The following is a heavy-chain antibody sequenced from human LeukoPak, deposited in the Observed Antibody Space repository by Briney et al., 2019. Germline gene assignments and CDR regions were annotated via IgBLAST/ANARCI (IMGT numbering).Heavy chain of an antibody. CDR2: ISSNGGST. V-gene: IGHV3-64*01. Sequence: AGGSLRLSCAASGFTFSSYAMLWVRQAPGKGLEYVSVISSNGGSTYYANSVKGRFTISRDNSKNTLYLQMGSLRAEDMAVYYCARAGSGIVVVPAAMDYYYYMDVWGKGTTVTVSS. J-gene: IGHJ6*03. CDR3: ARAGSGIVVVPAAMDYYYYMDV. CDR1: GFTFSSYA. D-gene: IGHD2-2*01.